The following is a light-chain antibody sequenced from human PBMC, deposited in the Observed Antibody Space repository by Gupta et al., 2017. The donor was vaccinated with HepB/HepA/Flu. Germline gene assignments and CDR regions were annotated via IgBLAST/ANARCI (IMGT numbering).Light chain of an antibody. CDR2: AAS. CDR1: QGINNY. J-gene: IGKJ3*01. Sequence: DIQMTPSPSSLSASVGDRVTITCRASQGINNYLAWYQQKPGKVPELLIYAASTLQSGVPSRFSGSGSGTDFTLTIDSLQPEDFATYYGQNYNRDPRKFTFGRGTKVDIK. V-gene: IGKV1-27*01. CDR3: QNYNRDPRKFT.